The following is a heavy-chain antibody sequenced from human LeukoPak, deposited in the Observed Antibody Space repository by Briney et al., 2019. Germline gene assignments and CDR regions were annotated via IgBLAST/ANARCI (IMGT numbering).Heavy chain of an antibody. CDR3: ARDGYGSGSYGRFDP. V-gene: IGHV4-59*01. Sequence: SETLSLTCSVSGPSITSSYWIWIRQTPGKGLEWIGNIYSGITNYNPSFESRITVSLETFKNQFSLRLPSVPAADTALYYCARDGYGSGSYGRFDPWGQGTLVTVSS. J-gene: IGHJ5*02. CDR1: GPSITSSY. D-gene: IGHD3-10*01. CDR2: IYSGIT.